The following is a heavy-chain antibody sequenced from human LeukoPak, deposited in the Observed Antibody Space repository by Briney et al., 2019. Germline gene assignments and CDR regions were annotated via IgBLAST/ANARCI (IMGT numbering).Heavy chain of an antibody. J-gene: IGHJ6*03. CDR1: GGSFSGYY. V-gene: IGHV4-34*01. Sequence: SETLSLTCAVYGGSFSGYYWSWIRQPPGKGLEWIGEINHSGSTNYNPSLKSRVTISVDTSKNQFSLKLSSVTAADTAVYYCASFRAYYYYYYMDVWGKGTTVTISS. CDR3: ASFRAYYYYYYMDV. D-gene: IGHD3-10*01. CDR2: INHSGST.